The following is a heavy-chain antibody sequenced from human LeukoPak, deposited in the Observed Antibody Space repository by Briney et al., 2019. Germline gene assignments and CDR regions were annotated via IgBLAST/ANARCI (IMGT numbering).Heavy chain of an antibody. CDR2: ISYDGSNK. D-gene: IGHD6-13*01. CDR3: VRDYPYSSSSHMDV. CDR1: GFTFSSYA. J-gene: IGHJ6*03. Sequence: GGSLRLSCAASGFTFSSYAMHWVRQAPGKGLEWVAVISYDGSNKYYADSVKGRFTISRDNSKNTLYLQMNSLRAEDTAVYYCVRDYPYSSSSHMDVWGKGTTVTVSS. V-gene: IGHV3-30*04.